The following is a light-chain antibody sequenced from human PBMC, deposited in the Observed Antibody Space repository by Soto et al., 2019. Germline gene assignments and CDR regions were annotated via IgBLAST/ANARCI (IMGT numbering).Light chain of an antibody. Sequence: QSALTQPASASGSPGQSITISCTGTSSDVGGYNYVSWYQQHPAKAPKLMLYDVSNRPSGVSNRFSGSKSSNTASLTSSGLQAEDEADYYCSSYTSSITYVFGTGTKLTVL. CDR2: DVS. CDR3: SSYTSSITYV. J-gene: IGLJ1*01. V-gene: IGLV2-14*01. CDR1: SSDVGGYNY.